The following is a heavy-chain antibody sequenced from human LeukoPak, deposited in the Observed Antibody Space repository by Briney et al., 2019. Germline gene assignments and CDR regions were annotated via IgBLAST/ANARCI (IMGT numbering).Heavy chain of an antibody. CDR3: ARIIVATGGDAFDI. CDR1: GGSISSSSYY. J-gene: IGHJ3*02. CDR2: IYYSGST. D-gene: IGHD5-12*01. Sequence: SETLSLTCTVSGGSISSSSYYWGWIRQPPGKGLEWIGSIYYSGSTNYNPSLKSRVTISVDTSKNQFSLKLSSVTAADTAVYYCARIIVATGGDAFDIWGQGTMVTVSS. V-gene: IGHV4-39*07.